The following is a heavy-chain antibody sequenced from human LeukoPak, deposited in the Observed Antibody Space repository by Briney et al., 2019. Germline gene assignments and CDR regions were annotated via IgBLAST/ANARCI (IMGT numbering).Heavy chain of an antibody. Sequence: SETLSLTCTVSGGSISSYYWSWIRQPPGKGLEWIGYIYYSGSTNYNPSPKSRVTISVDTSKNQFSLKLSSVTAADTAVYYCAVAGRNYDYWGQGTLVTVSS. CDR3: AVAGRNYDY. J-gene: IGHJ4*02. CDR1: GGSISSYY. D-gene: IGHD5-12*01. V-gene: IGHV4-59*01. CDR2: IYYSGST.